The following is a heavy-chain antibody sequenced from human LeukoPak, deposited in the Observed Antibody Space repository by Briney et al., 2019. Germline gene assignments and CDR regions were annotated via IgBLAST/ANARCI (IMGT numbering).Heavy chain of an antibody. CDR2: ISSGSSTF. CDR1: GFTFSSYA. V-gene: IGHV3-48*02. D-gene: IGHD3-10*01. CDR3: ARGSPYYFDY. Sequence: GGSLRLSCAASGFTFSSYAMNWVRQAPGKGLEWISYISSGSSTFYYADSVKGRFTISRDNAKNSLYLQMNSPRDEDTAVYYCARGSPYYFDYWGQGTLVTVSS. J-gene: IGHJ4*02.